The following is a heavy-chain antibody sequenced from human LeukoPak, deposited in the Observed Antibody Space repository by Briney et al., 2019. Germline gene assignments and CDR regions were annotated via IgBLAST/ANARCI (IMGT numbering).Heavy chain of an antibody. J-gene: IGHJ4*02. V-gene: IGHV4-59*01. Sequence: SETLSLTCTVSGGSISSYYWSWIRQPPGKGLEWIGYIYYSGSTNYNPSLKSRVTISVDTSKNQFSLKLSSVTAADTAVCYCARGYYYDSSGYYPLDYWGQGTLVTVSS. CDR1: GGSISSYY. CDR2: IYYSGST. D-gene: IGHD3-22*01. CDR3: ARGYYYDSSGYYPLDY.